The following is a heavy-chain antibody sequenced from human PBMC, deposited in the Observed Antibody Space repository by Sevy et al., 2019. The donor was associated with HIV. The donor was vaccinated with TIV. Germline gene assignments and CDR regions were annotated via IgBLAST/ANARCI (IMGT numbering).Heavy chain of an antibody. D-gene: IGHD3-16*01. V-gene: IGHV4-31*03. CDR1: GGSISSGGYY. Sequence: SETLSLTCTVSGGSISSGGYYWSWIRQHPGKGLEWIGYSYYSGSTYYNPSLKSRVTISVDTSKNQFSLKLSSVTAADTTVYYCARQGGGPLLLGALDYWGQGTLVTVSS. CDR2: SYYSGST. CDR3: ARQGGGPLLLGALDY. J-gene: IGHJ4*02.